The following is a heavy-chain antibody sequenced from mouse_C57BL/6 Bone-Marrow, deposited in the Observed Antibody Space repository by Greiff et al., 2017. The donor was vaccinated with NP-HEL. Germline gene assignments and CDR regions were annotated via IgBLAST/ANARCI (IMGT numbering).Heavy chain of an antibody. J-gene: IGHJ1*03. CDR2: IWTGGGT. D-gene: IGHD1-1*01. CDR1: GFSLTSYA. CDR3: ARRGIYYYGSSPWYFDV. Sequence: QVQLKESGPGLVAPSQSLSITCTVSGFSLTSYAISWVRQPPGKGLEWLGVIWTGGGTNYNSALKSRLSISKDNSKSQVFLKMNSLQTDDTARYYCARRGIYYYGSSPWYFDVWGTGTTVTVSS. V-gene: IGHV2-9-1*01.